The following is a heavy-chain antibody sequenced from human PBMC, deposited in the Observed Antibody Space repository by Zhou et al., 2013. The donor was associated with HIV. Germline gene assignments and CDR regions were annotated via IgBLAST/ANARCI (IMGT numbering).Heavy chain of an antibody. J-gene: IGHJ5*02. CDR3: ARERSSGWYNRFDP. V-gene: IGHV4-4*09. CDR1: GGSISSYY. D-gene: IGHD6-19*01. Sequence: QVQLQESGPGLVKPSETLSLTCTVSGGSISSYYWSWIRQPPGKGLEWIGYIYTSGSTNYNPSLKGRVTISVDTSKNQFSLKLSSVTAADTAVYYCARERSSGWYNRFDPWGQGTLVTVSS. CDR2: IYTSGST.